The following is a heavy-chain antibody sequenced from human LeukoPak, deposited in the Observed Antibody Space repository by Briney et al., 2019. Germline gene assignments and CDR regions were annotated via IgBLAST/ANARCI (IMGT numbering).Heavy chain of an antibody. D-gene: IGHD3-10*01. Sequence: GGSLRLSCAASGFTFNDAWMNWVRQAPGKGLEWVCRIKSKVHGGTKDFAAPGRGRFIISRDDSRDTVYLQMNSLKTEDTAVYYCTTAGYNYGSGSLNWFDPWGQGTLVTVSS. J-gene: IGHJ5*02. CDR3: TTAGYNYGSGSLNWFDP. V-gene: IGHV3-15*07. CDR1: GFTFNDAW. CDR2: IKSKVHGGTK.